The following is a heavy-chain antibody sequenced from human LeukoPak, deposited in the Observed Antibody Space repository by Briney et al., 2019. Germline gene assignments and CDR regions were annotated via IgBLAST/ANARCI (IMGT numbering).Heavy chain of an antibody. CDR3: ARDGYYDILTGLYYYYGMDV. Sequence: ASVKVSCKASGGTFSSYAMHWVRQPPGQRLEWMGWINAGNGNTKYSQKFQGRVTITRDTSASTAYMELSGLRSKDTAVYYCARDGYYDILTGLYYYYGMDVWGQGTTVTVSS. V-gene: IGHV1-3*01. CDR2: INAGNGNT. J-gene: IGHJ6*02. D-gene: IGHD3-9*01. CDR1: GGTFSSYA.